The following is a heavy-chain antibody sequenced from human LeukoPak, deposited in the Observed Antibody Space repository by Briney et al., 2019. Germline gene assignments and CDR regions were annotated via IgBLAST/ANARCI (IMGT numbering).Heavy chain of an antibody. CDR2: ISSTSSYI. D-gene: IGHD3-22*01. J-gene: IGHJ4*02. Sequence: PGGSLRLSCAASGFTFRSYTMNWVRQAPGKGLEWVSSISSTSSYIYYADSVKGRFTISRDDAKNSLYLQMNSLRAEDTAVYYCARRSGYFPLDYWGQGTLVTVFS. CDR1: GFTFRSYT. CDR3: ARRSGYFPLDY. V-gene: IGHV3-21*06.